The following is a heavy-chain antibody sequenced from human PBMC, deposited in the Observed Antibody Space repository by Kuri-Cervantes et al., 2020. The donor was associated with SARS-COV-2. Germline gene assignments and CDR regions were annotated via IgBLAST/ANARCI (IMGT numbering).Heavy chain of an antibody. V-gene: IGHV1-2*04. CDR3: ARDGGPNYYDSSGYYTTPRTYYYYGMDV. CDR1: GYTFTGYY. CDR2: INPNSGGT. D-gene: IGHD3-22*01. J-gene: IGHJ6*02. Sequence: ASVKVSCKASGYTFTGYYMHWVRQAPGQGLEWMGWINPNSGGTNYAQKFQGWVTMTRDTSISTAYMELSRLRSDDTAVYYCARDGGPNYYDSSGYYTTPRTYYYYGMDVWGQGTTVTVSS.